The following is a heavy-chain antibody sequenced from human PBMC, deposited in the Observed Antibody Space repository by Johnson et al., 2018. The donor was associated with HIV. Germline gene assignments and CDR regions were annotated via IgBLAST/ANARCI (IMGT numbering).Heavy chain of an antibody. D-gene: IGHD6-19*01. CDR3: ARVAVAWGHDAFDI. CDR2: ISYDGSNK. V-gene: IGHV3-30-3*01. J-gene: IGHJ3*02. CDR1: GFTFSSYA. Sequence: QVQLVESGGGVVQPGRSLRLSCAASGFTFSSYAMHWVRQAPGKGLEWVAVISYDGSNKYYADSVKGRFTISRDNSKNTLYLQMNSLRAEDTAVYYCARVAVAWGHDAFDIWGQGTVVTVSS.